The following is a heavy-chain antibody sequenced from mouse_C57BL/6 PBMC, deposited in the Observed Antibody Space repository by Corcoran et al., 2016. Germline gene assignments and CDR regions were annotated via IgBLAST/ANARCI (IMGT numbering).Heavy chain of an antibody. J-gene: IGHJ2*01. CDR1: DYTFTDYY. CDR3: ARPWCYFDY. D-gene: IGHD1-1*02. V-gene: IGHV1-84*01. CDR2: IYPGSGNT. Sequence: QIQLQQSGPELVKPGASVKIACKASDYTFTDYYITGVKPRAGQGLEWIGWIYPGSGNTKYNEKFKGKATLTVYTSSSTAYMQLSSLISEDSAFYFCARPWCYFDYLGQGTTLTVSS.